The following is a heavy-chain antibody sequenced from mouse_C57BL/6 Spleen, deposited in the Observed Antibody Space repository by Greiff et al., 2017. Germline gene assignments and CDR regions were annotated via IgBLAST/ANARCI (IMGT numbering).Heavy chain of an antibody. CDR2: INPGSGGT. J-gene: IGHJ3*01. V-gene: IGHV1-54*01. Sequence: QVHVKQSGAELVRPGTSVKVSCKASGYAFTNYLIEWVKQRPGQGLEWIGVINPGSGGTNYNEKFKGKATLTADKSSSTAYMQLSSLTSEDSAVYFCARVTGTEFAYWGQGTLVTVSA. CDR1: GYAFTNYL. D-gene: IGHD4-1*01. CDR3: ARVTGTEFAY.